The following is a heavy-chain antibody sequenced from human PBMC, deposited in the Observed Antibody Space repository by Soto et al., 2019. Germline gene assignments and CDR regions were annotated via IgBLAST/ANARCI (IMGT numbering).Heavy chain of an antibody. J-gene: IGHJ4*02. CDR1: GYSFSDYW. Sequence: GESLKISCKGSGYSFSDYWIGWVRQMPGKGLEWMGIIYPGDSDTIYSPSFQGQVTISADKSISTAYLQWSGLKASDTAVYYCARRGGSYQADYWGQGTLVTVSS. V-gene: IGHV5-51*01. CDR2: IYPGDSDT. D-gene: IGHD1-26*01. CDR3: ARRGGSYQADY.